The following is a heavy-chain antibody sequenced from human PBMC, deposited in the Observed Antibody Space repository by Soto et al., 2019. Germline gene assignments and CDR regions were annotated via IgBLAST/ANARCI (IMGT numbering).Heavy chain of an antibody. Sequence: QVQLVQSGAEVKKPGASVKVSCKASGYTFTRYGISWVRQAPGQGLEWMGWISAYNGNTKYAQNLKGRVTMTTGTSTTTAYMELRSLTSDDTAVYYCAREGFCSGGSCALCSHDYFGMDVWGQGTTVTVSS. V-gene: IGHV1-18*01. CDR2: ISAYNGNT. J-gene: IGHJ6*02. D-gene: IGHD2-15*01. CDR1: GYTFTRYG. CDR3: AREGFCSGGSCALCSHDYFGMDV.